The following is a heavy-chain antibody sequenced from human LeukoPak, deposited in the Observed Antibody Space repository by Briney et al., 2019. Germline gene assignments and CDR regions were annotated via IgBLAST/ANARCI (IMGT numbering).Heavy chain of an antibody. CDR3: AREGKLGGAFDI. CDR1: GDSISNYY. D-gene: IGHD3-10*01. J-gene: IGHJ3*02. V-gene: IGHV4-59*01. Sequence: SETLSLTCTVSGDSISNYYWSWLRQPPGKGLEWIAYIYHTGSTNYNPSLKSRVSMSVDTSKNQFSLKLSSVTAADTAVYYCAREGKLGGAFDIWGRGTLVTVSS. CDR2: IYHTGST.